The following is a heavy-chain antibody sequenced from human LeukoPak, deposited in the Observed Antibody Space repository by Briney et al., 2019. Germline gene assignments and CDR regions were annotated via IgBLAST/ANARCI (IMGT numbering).Heavy chain of an antibody. D-gene: IGHD2-15*01. CDR1: GGSFSGYY. CDR2: INHSGST. Sequence: SETLSLTCAVYGGSFSGYYWSWIRQPPGKGLEWIGEINHSGSTNYNPSLKSRVTISVDTSKNQFSLKLSSVTAADTAVYYCARRRVVPASFDYWGQATLVTVSS. V-gene: IGHV4-34*01. CDR3: ARRRVVPASFDY. J-gene: IGHJ4*02.